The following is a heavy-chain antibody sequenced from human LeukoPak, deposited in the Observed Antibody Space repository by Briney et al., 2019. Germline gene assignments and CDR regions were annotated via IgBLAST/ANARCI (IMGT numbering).Heavy chain of an antibody. CDR3: ARVGCSSTSCYEIDYYYYGMDV. CDR2: IIPILGIA. D-gene: IGHD2-2*01. J-gene: IGHJ6*02. V-gene: IGHV1-69*04. Sequence: SVKVFCKASGGTFSSYAISWVRQAPGQGLEWMGRIIPILGIANYAQKFQGRVTITADKSTSTAYMELSSLRSEDTAVYYCARVGCSSTSCYEIDYYYYGMDVWGQGTTVTVSS. CDR1: GGTFSSYA.